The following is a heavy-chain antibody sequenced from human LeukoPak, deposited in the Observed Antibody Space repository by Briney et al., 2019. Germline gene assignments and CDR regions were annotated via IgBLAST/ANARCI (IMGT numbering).Heavy chain of an antibody. Sequence: GASVKVSCKVSGYTLTELSMHWVRQAPGKGLEWIGGFDPEDGETIYAQKFQGRVTMTEDTSTDTAYMELSSLRSEDTAVYYCATLTVQLERLFGYYYYGMDVWGQGTTVTVSS. CDR2: FDPEDGET. V-gene: IGHV1-24*01. CDR1: GYTLTELS. CDR3: ATLTVQLERLFGYYYYGMDV. D-gene: IGHD1-1*01. J-gene: IGHJ6*02.